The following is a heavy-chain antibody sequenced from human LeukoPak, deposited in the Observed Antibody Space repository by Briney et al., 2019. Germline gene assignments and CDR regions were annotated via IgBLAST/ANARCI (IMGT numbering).Heavy chain of an antibody. Sequence: SETLSLTCTVSGGSISSSSYYWGWIRQPPGKGLEWIGSIYYSGSTYYNPSLKSRVTISVDTSKNQFSLKLSSVTAADTAAYYCARGRSGYDSHWGQGTLVTVSS. D-gene: IGHD5-12*01. J-gene: IGHJ4*02. CDR3: ARGRSGYDSH. V-gene: IGHV4-39*01. CDR1: GGSISSSSYY. CDR2: IYYSGST.